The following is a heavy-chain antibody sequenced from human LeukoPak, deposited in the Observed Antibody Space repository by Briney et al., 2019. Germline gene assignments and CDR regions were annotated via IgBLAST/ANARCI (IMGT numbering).Heavy chain of an antibody. Sequence: GGSLRLSCAASGFTFNTAWMSWVRQAPGKGVEWVGRIKSEPDGGTTDYAAPVKGRFTISRDDSKNTLYLQMNSLKTEDTAVYYCTTRRPDAFDIWGQGTMVTVSS. CDR1: GFTFNTAW. CDR2: IKSEPDGGTT. V-gene: IGHV3-15*01. CDR3: TTRRPDAFDI. J-gene: IGHJ3*02.